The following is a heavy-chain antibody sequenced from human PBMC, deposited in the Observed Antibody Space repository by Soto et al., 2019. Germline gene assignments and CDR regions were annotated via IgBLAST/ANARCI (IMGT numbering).Heavy chain of an antibody. CDR3: AAWGS. Sequence: GGSLRLSCAASGFTFSDYWMNWVRQAPGKGLEWVANIKQDGSEKNYVDSVKGRFTISRDNAKNSLYLQMNSLRADNTAVYYCAAWGSWGQGTLVTVSS. J-gene: IGHJ4*02. D-gene: IGHD1-26*01. CDR1: GFTFSDYW. CDR2: IKQDGSEK. V-gene: IGHV3-7*03.